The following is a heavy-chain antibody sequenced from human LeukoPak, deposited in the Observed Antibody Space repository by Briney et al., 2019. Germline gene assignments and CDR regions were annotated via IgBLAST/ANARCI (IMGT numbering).Heavy chain of an antibody. Sequence: PGGSLRLSCAASGFTFSSYAMHWVRQAPGKGLEYVSAISSNGGSTYYANSVKGRFTISRDNSKNTLYLQMGSLRAEDTAVYYCARDRQWLEDYWGQGTLVTVSS. J-gene: IGHJ4*02. D-gene: IGHD6-19*01. CDR2: ISSNGGST. CDR3: ARDRQWLEDY. CDR1: GFTFSSYA. V-gene: IGHV3-64*01.